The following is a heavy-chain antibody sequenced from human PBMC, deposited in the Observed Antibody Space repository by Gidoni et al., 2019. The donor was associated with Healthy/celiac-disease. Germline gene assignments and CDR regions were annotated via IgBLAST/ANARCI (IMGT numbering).Heavy chain of an antibody. Sequence: EVQLVASGGGLVQPGGYLRLSFAASLFTFSSYDMHWVRQATGKGLLWVLAIGTAGDTFYRGSVKGRFTISRETAKNSLYLQMNSLRAGDTAVYYCARGSWDVWGKGTTVTVSS. CDR3: ARGSWDV. J-gene: IGHJ6*04. D-gene: IGHD3-10*01. V-gene: IGHV3-13*01. CDR2: IGTAGDT. CDR1: LFTFSSYD.